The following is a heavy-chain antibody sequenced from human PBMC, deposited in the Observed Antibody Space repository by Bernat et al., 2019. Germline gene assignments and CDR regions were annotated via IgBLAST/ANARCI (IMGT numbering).Heavy chain of an antibody. Sequence: QLQLQESGPGLVKPSETLSLTCTVSGGSISGSSYNWGWIRQPPGKGLEFIGSIYYSGATYYNPSLKSRVTISVDTSKNQFSPRLSSVTAADTAVYYCARHSHYYYQMDVWGKGTTVTVSS. CDR3: ARHSHYYYQMDV. V-gene: IGHV4-39*01. CDR1: GGSISGSSYN. CDR2: IYYSGAT. J-gene: IGHJ6*03.